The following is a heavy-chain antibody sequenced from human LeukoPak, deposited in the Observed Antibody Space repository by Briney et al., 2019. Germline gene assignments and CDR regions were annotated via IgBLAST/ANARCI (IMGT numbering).Heavy chain of an antibody. CDR2: INWNGGST. V-gene: IGHV3-20*04. Sequence: GGSLRLSCAASGFTFDDYGMSWVRQAPGKGLEWVSGINWNGGSTGYADSVKGRFTISRDNSKNTLYLQMNSLRAEDTAVYYCARDRIVVVPPADPYWYFDLWGRGTLVTVSS. CDR3: ARDRIVVVPPADPYWYFDL. D-gene: IGHD2-2*01. J-gene: IGHJ2*01. CDR1: GFTFDDYG.